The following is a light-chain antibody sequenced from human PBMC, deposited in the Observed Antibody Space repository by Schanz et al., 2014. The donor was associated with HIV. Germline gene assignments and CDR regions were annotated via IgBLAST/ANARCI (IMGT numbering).Light chain of an antibody. J-gene: IGLJ1*01. V-gene: IGLV2-11*01. Sequence: QSALTQPASVSGSPGQSVTISCTGTISDVGSYNLVSWYQLRPGKAPQLMIYEVTKRPSGVPERFSASKSGASDTSGSLAITGLQADDEADYFCQSYDSSLSGYVFGPGTKLTVL. CDR3: QSYDSSLSGYV. CDR1: ISDVGSYNL. CDR2: EVT.